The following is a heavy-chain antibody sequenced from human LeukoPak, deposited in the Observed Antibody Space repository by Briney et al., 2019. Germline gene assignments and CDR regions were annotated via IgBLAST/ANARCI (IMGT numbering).Heavy chain of an antibody. V-gene: IGHV3-48*04. CDR1: AFTLSSYS. D-gene: IGHD3-22*01. J-gene: IGHJ3*02. Sequence: GGSLRLSCAASAFTLSSYSMNWVRQAPEKGLEWLSYISSSGTPIYYADSVKGRFTISRDNAKNSLYLQMNSLRAEDTAVYYCARDTTDYDSSGLDAFDIWGQGTMVTVSS. CDR2: ISSSGTPI. CDR3: ARDTTDYDSSGLDAFDI.